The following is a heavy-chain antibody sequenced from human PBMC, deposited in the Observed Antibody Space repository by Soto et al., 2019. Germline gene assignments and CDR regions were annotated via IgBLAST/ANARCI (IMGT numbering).Heavy chain of an antibody. J-gene: IGHJ4*02. Sequence: QVQLVESGGGVVQPGRSLRLSCAAAGFTFSSYAMYWVRQPPGKGLEWVAEIWYDGDNKYYADSVKGRFTISRDNSADTVTLQMDSLRAEDTAVYYCAGGYALAVVLPGYWGQGTLVTVSS. D-gene: IGHD2-15*01. V-gene: IGHV3-33*03. CDR3: AGGYALAVVLPGY. CDR2: IWYDGDNK. CDR1: GFTFSSYA.